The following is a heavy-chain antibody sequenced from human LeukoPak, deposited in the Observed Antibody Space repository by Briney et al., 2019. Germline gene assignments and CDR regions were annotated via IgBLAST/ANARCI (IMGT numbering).Heavy chain of an antibody. CDR2: INTNTGNP. D-gene: IGHD1-26*01. Sequence: ASVKVSCKASGYTFTHYAMNWVRQAPGQGLEWMGWINTNTGNPTYAQGFTGRSVFSLDTSVNTAYLQISSLKADDSAVYYYARGAPLNYMDVWGKGTTVTVSS. V-gene: IGHV7-4-1*02. CDR3: ARGAPLNYMDV. J-gene: IGHJ6*03. CDR1: GYTFTHYA.